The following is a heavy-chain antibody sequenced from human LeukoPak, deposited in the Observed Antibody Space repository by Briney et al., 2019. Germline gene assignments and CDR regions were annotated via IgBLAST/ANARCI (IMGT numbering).Heavy chain of an antibody. CDR3: ARRPSSRFNWFDP. V-gene: IGHV4-39*01. Sequence: SETLSLTCTVSGGSISSSSYYWGWIRQPPGKGQEWIGSIYYSGSTYYNPSLKSRVTISVDTSKNQFSLKLSSVTAADTAVYYCARRPSSRFNWFDPWGQGTLVTVSS. J-gene: IGHJ5*02. CDR2: IYYSGST. CDR1: GGSISSSSYY.